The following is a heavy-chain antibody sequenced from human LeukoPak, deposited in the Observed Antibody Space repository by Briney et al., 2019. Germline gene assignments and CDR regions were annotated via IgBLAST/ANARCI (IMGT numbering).Heavy chain of an antibody. CDR2: IHPSSSAT. V-gene: IGHV5-51*01. CDR1: GDGFDNYW. CDR3: AIRAYLAQLGVDWFDH. J-gene: IGHJ5*02. D-gene: IGHD2-21*01. Sequence: GESLKISCRVSGDGFDNYWIGWVRHMSGEGLQWVAIIHPSSSATHCSPSFQGRVSISADKAITTAYLQWNSLRTSDTAIYFCAIRAYLAQLGVDWFDHWGQGTLVTVSS.